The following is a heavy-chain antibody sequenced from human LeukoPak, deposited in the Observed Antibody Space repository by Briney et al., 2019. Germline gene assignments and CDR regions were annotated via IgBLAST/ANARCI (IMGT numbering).Heavy chain of an antibody. D-gene: IGHD1-14*01. J-gene: IGHJ3*02. CDR1: GFTVSSNY. CDR2: IYSGGST. CDR3: GRDSGESAFDI. Sequence: GSLRLSCAASGFTVSSNYMSWVRQAPGKGLEWVSVIYSGGSTYYADSVKGRFTISRGNSKNTLYLQMNSLRAEDTAVYYCGRDSGESAFDIWGQGTMVTVSS. V-gene: IGHV3-66*01.